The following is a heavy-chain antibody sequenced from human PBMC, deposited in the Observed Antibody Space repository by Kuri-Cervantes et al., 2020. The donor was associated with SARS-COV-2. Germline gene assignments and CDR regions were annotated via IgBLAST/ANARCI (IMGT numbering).Heavy chain of an antibody. J-gene: IGHJ6*02. CDR1: SGSFSDYY. CDR3: ASEEQWAGLKGYYGMDV. CDR2: INHSGST. Sequence: SETLSLTCAVYSGSFSDYYWSWIRQPPGKGLEWIGEINHSGSTNYNPSLKSRVTISVDTSKNQFSLKLSSVTAADTAVYYCASEEQWAGLKGYYGMDVWGQGTTVTVSS. D-gene: IGHD6-19*01. V-gene: IGHV4-34*01.